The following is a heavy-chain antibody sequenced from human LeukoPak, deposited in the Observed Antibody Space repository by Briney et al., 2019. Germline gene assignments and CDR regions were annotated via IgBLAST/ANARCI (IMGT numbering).Heavy chain of an antibody. V-gene: IGHV1-46*01. J-gene: IGHJ4*02. Sequence: ASVKVSCKASGYTFTSYYMHWVRQAPGQGLEWMGIINPSGGSTSYAQKFQGRVTMTRDTSTSTVYMELSSLRSEDTAVYYCARDRYQWSARMATIMGVLWGQGTLVTVPS. CDR3: ARDRYQWSARMATIMGVL. CDR2: INPSGGST. CDR1: GYTFTSYY. D-gene: IGHD5-24*01.